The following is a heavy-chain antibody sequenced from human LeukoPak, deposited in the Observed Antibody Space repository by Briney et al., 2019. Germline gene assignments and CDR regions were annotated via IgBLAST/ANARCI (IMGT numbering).Heavy chain of an antibody. CDR2: INPSRGST. D-gene: IGHD2-15*01. Sequence: ASVKVSCKASGYTFTGYYMHWVRQAPGQGLEWMGIINPSRGSTSYAQKFQGRVTMTRDMSTSTVYMELSSLRSEDTAVYYCATIGVAATVDFDYWGQGTLVTVSS. CDR3: ATIGVAATVDFDY. V-gene: IGHV1-46*01. CDR1: GYTFTGYY. J-gene: IGHJ4*02.